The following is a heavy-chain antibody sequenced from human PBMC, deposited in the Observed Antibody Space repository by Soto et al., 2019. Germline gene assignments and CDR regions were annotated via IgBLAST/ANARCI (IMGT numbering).Heavy chain of an antibody. CDR3: ARDGAAAHFDY. J-gene: IGHJ4*02. CDR1: GFIFSNYW. V-gene: IGHV3-7*01. Sequence: GGSLRLSCAASGFIFSNYWMSWVRQAPGKGLEWVANIKQDGSEKYYVDSVKGRFTISRDNAKNSLYLQMNSLRAEDTAVYYCARDGAAAHFDYWGQGTLVTVSS. D-gene: IGHD2-2*01. CDR2: IKQDGSEK.